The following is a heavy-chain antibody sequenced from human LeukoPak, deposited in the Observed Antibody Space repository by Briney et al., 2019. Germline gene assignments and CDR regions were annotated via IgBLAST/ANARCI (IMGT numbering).Heavy chain of an antibody. CDR3: ARDKPGYSYGSHAFDI. J-gene: IGHJ3*02. Sequence: PSETLSLTCTVSGGSISSYYWSWIRQPPGKGLEWIGYIYYSGSTNYNPSLKSRVTISVDTSKNQFSLKLSSVTAADTAVYYCARDKPGYSYGSHAFDIWGQGTMVTVSS. D-gene: IGHD5-18*01. CDR1: GGSISSYY. CDR2: IYYSGST. V-gene: IGHV4-59*01.